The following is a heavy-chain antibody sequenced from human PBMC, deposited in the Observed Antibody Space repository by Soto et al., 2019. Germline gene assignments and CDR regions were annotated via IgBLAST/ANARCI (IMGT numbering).Heavy chain of an antibody. CDR1: GGSFTNYY. CDR2: IYYTGST. CDR3: ARAISAKNWFDP. Sequence: SETLSLTCTVSGGSFTNYYWSWIRQSPGKGLEWVGYIYYTGSTNYNPSLKSRDTISLDTSKNHFSLQLTSVTAADTAVYYCARAISAKNWFDPWGHGTLVTVSS. V-gene: IGHV4-59*01. J-gene: IGHJ5*02.